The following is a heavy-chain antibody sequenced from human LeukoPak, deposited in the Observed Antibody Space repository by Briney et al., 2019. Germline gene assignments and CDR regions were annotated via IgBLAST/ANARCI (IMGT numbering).Heavy chain of an antibody. CDR3: ARDSAFVAAAGYY. CDR2: IYTSGSTSGST. J-gene: IGHJ4*02. V-gene: IGHV4-61*02. CDR1: GDSISSGSYY. Sequence: PSETLSLTCTVSGDSISSGSYYWSWIRQPAGKGLEWIGRIYTSGSTSGSTTYNPSLKSRVTISVDTSKNQVSLKLSSVTAADTAVYYCARDSAFVAAAGYYWGQGTLVTVSS. D-gene: IGHD6-13*01.